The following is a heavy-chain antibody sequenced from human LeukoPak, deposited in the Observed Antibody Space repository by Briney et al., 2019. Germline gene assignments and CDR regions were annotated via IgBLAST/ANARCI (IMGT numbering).Heavy chain of an antibody. J-gene: IGHJ4*02. D-gene: IGHD6-13*01. Sequence: GASVKVSCKASGYTFTSYGISWVRQAPGQGLEWMGWISAYNGNTNYAQKLQGRVTMTTDTSTSTAYMELRSLRSDDTAVYYCARDGAAAAAPYTWGHDYWGQGTLVTVSS. CDR1: GYTFTSYG. CDR2: ISAYNGNT. CDR3: ARDGAAAAAPYTWGHDY. V-gene: IGHV1-18*01.